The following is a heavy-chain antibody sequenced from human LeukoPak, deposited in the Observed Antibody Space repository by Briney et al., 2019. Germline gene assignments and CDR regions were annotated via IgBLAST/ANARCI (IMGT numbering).Heavy chain of an antibody. CDR3: ARNADDSSSYPYFDY. J-gene: IGHJ4*02. D-gene: IGHD3-22*01. Sequence: SETLSLTCTVSGGSISNYYWSWIRQPPGKELEWIGYNYHSGSTNYNPSLKSRVTISVDTSKNQFSLKLSSVTAADTAVYYCARNADDSSSYPYFDYWGQGTLVTVSS. V-gene: IGHV4-59*01. CDR2: NYHSGST. CDR1: GGSISNYY.